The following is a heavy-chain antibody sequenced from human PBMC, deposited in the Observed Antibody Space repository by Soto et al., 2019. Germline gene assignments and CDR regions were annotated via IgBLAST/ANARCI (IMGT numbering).Heavy chain of an antibody. V-gene: IGHV1-46*01. J-gene: IGHJ6*02. CDR1: GYTFTSYY. D-gene: IGHD3-16*02. Sequence: QVQLVQSGAEVKKPGASVKVSCKASGYTFTSYYMHWVRQAPGQGIEWMGIINPSGGSTSYAQKFQGRVTMTRDTSTSTVYMELSSLRSEDTAVYYCAFSFSPRYGMDVWGQGTTVTVSS. CDR3: AFSFSPRYGMDV. CDR2: INPSGGST.